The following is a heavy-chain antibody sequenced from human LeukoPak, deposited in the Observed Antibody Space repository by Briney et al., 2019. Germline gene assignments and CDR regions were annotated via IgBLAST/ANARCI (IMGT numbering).Heavy chain of an antibody. CDR1: GFTFSSYA. J-gene: IGHJ4*02. CDR2: IYHSGST. Sequence: GSLRLSCAASGFTFSSYAMSWVRQAPGKGLEWIGSIYHSGSTYYNPSLKSRVTISVDTSKNQFSLKLSSVTAADTAVYYCAREVDMVATIPLTGFDYWGQGTLVTVSS. D-gene: IGHD5-12*01. V-gene: IGHV4-38-2*02. CDR3: AREVDMVATIPLTGFDY.